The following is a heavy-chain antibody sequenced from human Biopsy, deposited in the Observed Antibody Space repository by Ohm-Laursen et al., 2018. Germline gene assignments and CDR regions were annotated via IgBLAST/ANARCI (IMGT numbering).Heavy chain of an antibody. J-gene: IGHJ6*02. CDR2: IVVGSGHT. Sequence: GASVKVSCKASGFTFSSSAVQWVRQARGQRLEWIGWIVVGSGHTNYAQKFQERVTITRDMSTSTAYMELTSLRSEDTAMYYCAATSTLYYYYYAMDVWDQGTTITVSS. V-gene: IGHV1-58*01. CDR1: GFTFSSSA. CDR3: AATSTLYYYYYAMDV.